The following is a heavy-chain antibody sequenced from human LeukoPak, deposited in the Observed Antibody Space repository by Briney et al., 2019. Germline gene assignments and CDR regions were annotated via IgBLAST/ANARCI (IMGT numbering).Heavy chain of an antibody. V-gene: IGHV3-66*01. D-gene: IGHD3-10*01. CDR3: ARDLRAPGITMVRAYGMDV. CDR2: IYSGGST. CDR1: GFTVSSNY. J-gene: IGHJ6*02. Sequence: GGSLRLSCAASGFTVSSNYMSWVRQAPGKGLEWVSVIYSGGSTHYADSVKGRFTISRDNSKNTLYLQMNSLRAEDTAVYYCARDLRAPGITMVRAYGMDVWGQGTTVTVSS.